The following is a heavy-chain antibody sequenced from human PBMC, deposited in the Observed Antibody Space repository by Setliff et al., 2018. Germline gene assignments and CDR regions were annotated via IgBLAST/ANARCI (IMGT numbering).Heavy chain of an antibody. D-gene: IGHD3-10*01. Sequence: PSETLSLTCTVSGASVSGNSYYWGWIRQPPGKGLEWIGSMYYGGGGSTYYNASLKSRVTISVDTSKNQFSLKLRSVTAADTAVYYCARDRSTVIRGVTSFFYYYMDVWGGGTTVTVSS. CDR1: GASVSGNSYY. J-gene: IGHJ6*03. CDR2: MYYGGGGST. CDR3: ARDRSTVIRGVTSFFYYYMDV. V-gene: IGHV4-39*07.